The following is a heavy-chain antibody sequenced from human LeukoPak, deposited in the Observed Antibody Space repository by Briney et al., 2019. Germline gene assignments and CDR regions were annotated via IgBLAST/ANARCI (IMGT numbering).Heavy chain of an antibody. J-gene: IGHJ5*02. V-gene: IGHV4-39*01. CDR1: GGSISSSSYY. Sequence: SETLSLTCTVSGGSISSSSYYWGWIRQPPGKGLEWIGSIYYSGDTYYNPSLKSRVTTSVDTSKSQFSLRLSSVTAADTAVYYCARSGRGLATRFDPWGQGILVTVSS. D-gene: IGHD1-26*01. CDR2: IYYSGDT. CDR3: ARSGRGLATRFDP.